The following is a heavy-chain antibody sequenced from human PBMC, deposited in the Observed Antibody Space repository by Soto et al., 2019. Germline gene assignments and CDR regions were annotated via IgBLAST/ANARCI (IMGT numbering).Heavy chain of an antibody. Sequence: GGSLRLSCAAAGFDFEDYAMHWVRQVPGKGLEWVSLTNSDGTDSYYMDSVKGRFTISRDNAKSTLYLQMDRLRPEDTALYFCAKSLYYYDSSTLDHWGQGTLVTVSS. V-gene: IGHV3-43D*04. CDR2: TNSDGTDS. D-gene: IGHD3-22*01. CDR1: GFDFEDYA. J-gene: IGHJ4*02. CDR3: AKSLYYYDSSTLDH.